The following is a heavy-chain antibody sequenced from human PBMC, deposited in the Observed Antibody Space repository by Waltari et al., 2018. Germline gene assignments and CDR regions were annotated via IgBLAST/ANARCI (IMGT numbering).Heavy chain of an antibody. CDR2: INPNSGGT. V-gene: IGHV1-2*02. CDR3: ARGAWGAEYLQY. Sequence: QVQLVQSGAEVTQPGAPVKVSCTASGYTFPGYYMHWVRQAPGQGLEWMGWINPNSGGTNYEQKFQGRVTMTRDTSISTANMELSRLRSDDTAVYYCARGAWGAEYLQYWGQGTLVTVSS. CDR1: GYTFPGYY. J-gene: IGHJ1*01. D-gene: IGHD3-16*01.